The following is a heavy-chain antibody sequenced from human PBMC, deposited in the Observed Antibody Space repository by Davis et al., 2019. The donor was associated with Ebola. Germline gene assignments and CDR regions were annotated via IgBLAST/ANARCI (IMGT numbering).Heavy chain of an antibody. V-gene: IGHV1-69*06. Sequence: AASVKVSCKASGYTFTNYYMHWVRQAPGQGLEWMGGILPIFDTANYAQKFQGRVTITADKSTSTAYMELSSLRTEDTALYYCTTPGGQDSGYDVFDIWGQGTMVTVSS. J-gene: IGHJ3*02. CDR1: GYTFTNYY. D-gene: IGHD5-12*01. CDR3: TTPGGQDSGYDVFDI. CDR2: ILPIFDTA.